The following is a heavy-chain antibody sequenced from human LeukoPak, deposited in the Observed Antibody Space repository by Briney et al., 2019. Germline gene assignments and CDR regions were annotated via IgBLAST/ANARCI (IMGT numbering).Heavy chain of an antibody. Sequence: GGSLRLSCAASGFTVSSNYMSWVRQAPGKGLEWVSVIYSGGSTYYADSVKGRFTISRDNSKNTLYLQMNSLRAEDTAVYYCARGGRPKFWSGYFYWGQGTLVTVPS. D-gene: IGHD3-3*01. CDR3: ARGGRPKFWSGYFY. CDR2: IYSGGST. V-gene: IGHV3-53*01. CDR1: GFTVSSNY. J-gene: IGHJ4*02.